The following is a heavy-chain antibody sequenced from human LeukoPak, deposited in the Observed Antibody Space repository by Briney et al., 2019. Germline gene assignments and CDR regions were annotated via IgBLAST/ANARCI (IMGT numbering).Heavy chain of an antibody. D-gene: IGHD2-2*01. CDR2: ISYDGSNK. CDR1: GFTFSSYA. CDR3: ITEEDIEILPVAH. V-gene: IGHV3-30-3*01. Sequence: GRSLRLSCAASGFTFSSYAMHWVRQAPGKGLEWVAVISYDGSNKYYADSVKGRFTISRDNSKNTLYLQMNSLRAEDTAVYYCITEEDIEILPVAHWGQGTLVTVSS. J-gene: IGHJ4*02.